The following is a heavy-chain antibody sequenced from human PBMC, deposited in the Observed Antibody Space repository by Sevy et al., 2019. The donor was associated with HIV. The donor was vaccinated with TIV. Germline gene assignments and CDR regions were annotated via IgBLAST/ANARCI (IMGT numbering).Heavy chain of an antibody. D-gene: IGHD2-21*02. J-gene: IGHJ3*02. CDR1: GFTFNIYG. Sequence: GGSLRLSCAASGFTFNIYGMHWVRQAPGKGLEWVAVIWKDGHNKFYADSVRGRFTFSRDNSRSTLSLQMDSLRVEDTAVYYCVREKGPFTAIDIWGQGTMVTVSS. CDR2: IWKDGHNK. V-gene: IGHV3-33*04. CDR3: VREKGPFTAIDI.